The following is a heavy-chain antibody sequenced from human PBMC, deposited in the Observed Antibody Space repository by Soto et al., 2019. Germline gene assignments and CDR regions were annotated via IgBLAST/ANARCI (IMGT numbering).Heavy chain of an antibody. CDR3: AKAVPPFVVVTAYDY. Sequence: WGSLRLSCAASGFTFRNFGMHWVRQAPGKGLEWVAVISYDGTNKYYADSVKGRFTISRDNSKNTLYLQINSLRAEDTAVYYCAKAVPPFVVVTAYDYWGKGTLVTVSS. D-gene: IGHD2-21*02. V-gene: IGHV3-30*18. J-gene: IGHJ4*02. CDR1: GFTFRNFG. CDR2: ISYDGTNK.